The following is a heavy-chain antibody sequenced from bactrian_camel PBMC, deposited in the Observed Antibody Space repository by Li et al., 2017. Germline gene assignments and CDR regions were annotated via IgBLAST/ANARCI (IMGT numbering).Heavy chain of an antibody. V-gene: IGHV3S6*01. CDR1: SLTYSSNC. CDR2: IYRHGDFT. Sequence: QLVESGGDSVQAGGSLRLSCTSDSLTYSSNCMAWFRQVPGKEREGVAAIYRHGDFTHYGDSVRGRFTISQDSAKNILYLQMRSLKPEDTAMYYCAARSVCLDLLTAIPHSRWVGQGTQVTVS. J-gene: IGHJ4*01. D-gene: IGHD1*01.